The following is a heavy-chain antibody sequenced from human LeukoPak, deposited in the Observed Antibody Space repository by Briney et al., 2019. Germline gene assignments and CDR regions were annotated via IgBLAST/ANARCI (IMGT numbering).Heavy chain of an antibody. CDR2: IYYSGGT. D-gene: IGHD3-10*01. Sequence: SETLSLTCTVSGGSISSSSYYWGWIRQPPGKGLEWIGSIYYSGGTYYNPSLKSRVTISVDTSKNQFSLKLSSVTAADTAVYYCARLSGRGFYYFDYWGQGTLVTVSS. CDR1: GGSISSSSYY. V-gene: IGHV4-39*07. J-gene: IGHJ4*02. CDR3: ARLSGRGFYYFDY.